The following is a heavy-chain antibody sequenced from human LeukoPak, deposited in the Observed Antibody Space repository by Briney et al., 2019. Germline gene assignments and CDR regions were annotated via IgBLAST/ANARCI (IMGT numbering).Heavy chain of an antibody. J-gene: IGHJ3*02. D-gene: IGHD3-3*01. CDR1: GFTFHLYA. CDR3: ARDRRITIFGVVNNDAFDI. Sequence: GGSLRLSCAASGFTFHLYAMHWVRLAPGKGLEWVSLITGDGRSTYYADSVKGRFTISRDNAKNSLYLQMNSLRAEDTAVYYCARDRRITIFGVVNNDAFDIWGQGTMVTVSS. V-gene: IGHV3-43*02. CDR2: ITGDGRST.